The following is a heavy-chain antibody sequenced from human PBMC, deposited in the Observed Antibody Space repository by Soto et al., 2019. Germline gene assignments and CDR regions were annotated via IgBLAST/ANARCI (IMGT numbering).Heavy chain of an antibody. V-gene: IGHV4-59*01. J-gene: IGHJ4*02. Sequence: LCLTGNVSGGSISRSSWSWIRQSPGKGLEWLGYVYYTGSTNYTPSLRSRVSTSVDTSKNEFSLRLSSVTAPDTAVYLCARSVAAPGAHIDYWGQGTQVTVSS. CDR1: GGSISRSS. CDR2: VYYTGST. D-gene: IGHD2-8*02. CDR3: ARSVAAPGAHIDY.